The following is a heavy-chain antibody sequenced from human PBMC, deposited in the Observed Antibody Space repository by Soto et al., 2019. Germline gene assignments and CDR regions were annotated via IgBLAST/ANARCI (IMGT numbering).Heavy chain of an antibody. J-gene: IGHJ4*01. Sequence: QITLKESGPTLVRPAQTLTLTCDFSGFSLSTYHMGVAWIRQPPGKALEWLILLYWDDDKRYSPSLKDRLAISKDTSNNQVVLTITNIDPGDSATYFCAHAGDYDLLTFDHWGPGTLVTVSS. CDR1: GFSLSTYHMG. V-gene: IGHV2-5*02. D-gene: IGHD4-17*01. CDR2: LYWDDDK. CDR3: AHAGDYDLLTFDH.